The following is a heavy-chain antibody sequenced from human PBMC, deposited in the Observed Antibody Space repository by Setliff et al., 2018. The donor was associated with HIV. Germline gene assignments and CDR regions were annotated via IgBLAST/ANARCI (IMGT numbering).Heavy chain of an antibody. V-gene: IGHV4-38-2*02. D-gene: IGHD4-17*01. CDR1: GYSISSGYY. J-gene: IGHJ4*02. CDR2: FYHSTT. CDR3: VRDDYGYNGKGFDY. Sequence: SETLSLTCVVSGYSISSGYYWGWIRQPPGTGLEWIGSFYHSTTYYNPSLKSRVTISVDTSKNQFSLRLSSVTAADTAMYYCVRDDYGYNGKGFDYWGPGTLVTVSS.